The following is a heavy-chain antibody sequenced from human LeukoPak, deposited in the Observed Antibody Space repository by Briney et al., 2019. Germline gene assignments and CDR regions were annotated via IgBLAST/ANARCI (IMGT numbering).Heavy chain of an antibody. Sequence: GGSLRLSCAASGFTFSTYAMSWVRQAPGKGLEWVSAISGSGGSTYYADSVKGRFTISRDNSKNTLYLQMNSLRAEDTAVYYCAKRGAGTTPYNYYMDVWGKGTTVTVSS. CDR3: AKRGAGTTPYNYYMDV. D-gene: IGHD1-7*01. J-gene: IGHJ6*03. CDR1: GFTFSTYA. CDR2: ISGSGGST. V-gene: IGHV3-23*01.